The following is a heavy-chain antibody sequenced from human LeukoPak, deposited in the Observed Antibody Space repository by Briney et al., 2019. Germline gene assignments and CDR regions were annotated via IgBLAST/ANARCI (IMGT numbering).Heavy chain of an antibody. Sequence: PGGSLRLSCAASGFIFSSYWMHWVRQVPGKGLVWVSRINSDGGSTNYADSVKGRFTISRDNARNTLYLQMHSLRAEDTAVYYCARGFESSSYSYFAYWGQGTLVTVSS. CDR3: ARGFESSSYSYFAY. V-gene: IGHV3-74*01. D-gene: IGHD3-22*01. CDR2: INSDGGST. CDR1: GFIFSSYW. J-gene: IGHJ4*02.